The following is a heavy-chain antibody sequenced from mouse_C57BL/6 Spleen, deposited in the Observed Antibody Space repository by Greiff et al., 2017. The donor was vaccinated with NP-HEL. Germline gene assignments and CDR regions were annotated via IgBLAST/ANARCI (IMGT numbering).Heavy chain of an antibody. J-gene: IGHJ3*01. CDR3: ARHEDGYYYGSSPWFAY. D-gene: IGHD1-1*01. V-gene: IGHV2-6-1*01. CDR2: IWSDGST. Sequence: QVQLKESGPGLVAPSQSLSITCTVSGFSLTSYGVHWVRQPPGKGLEWLVVIWSDGSTTYNSALKSRLSISKDNSKSQVFLKMNSLQTDDTAMYYCARHEDGYYYGSSPWFAYWGQGTLVTVSA. CDR1: GFSLTSYG.